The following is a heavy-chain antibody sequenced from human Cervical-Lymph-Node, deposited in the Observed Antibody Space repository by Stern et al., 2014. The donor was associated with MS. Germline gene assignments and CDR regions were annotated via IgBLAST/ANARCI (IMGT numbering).Heavy chain of an antibody. CDR3: ARDLGPAGGYGMDF. Sequence: VQLVESGAEVKKPGASVKVSCKASGYRFTSYGINWVRQAPGQGLEWMGWINAYNGNTNDAQKRQGRVTMTTDTSTSTVYMELRSLRSDDTAVYYCARDLGPAGGYGMDFWGQGTTVTVSS. CDR1: GYRFTSYG. D-gene: IGHD3-10*01. CDR2: INAYNGNT. J-gene: IGHJ6*02. V-gene: IGHV1-18*01.